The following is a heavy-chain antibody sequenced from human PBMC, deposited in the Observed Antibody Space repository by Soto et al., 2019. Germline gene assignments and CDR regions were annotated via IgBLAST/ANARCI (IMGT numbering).Heavy chain of an antibody. D-gene: IGHD6-19*01. CDR3: ARGYSSGWYYFDY. Sequence: GGSLRLSCAASGFTFSSYAMHWVRQAQGKGLEWVAVISYDGSNKYYADSVKGRFTISRDNSKNTLYLQMNSLRAEDTAVYYCARGYSSGWYYFDYWGRGTLVTVSS. CDR2: ISYDGSNK. CDR1: GFTFSSYA. J-gene: IGHJ4*02. V-gene: IGHV3-30*04.